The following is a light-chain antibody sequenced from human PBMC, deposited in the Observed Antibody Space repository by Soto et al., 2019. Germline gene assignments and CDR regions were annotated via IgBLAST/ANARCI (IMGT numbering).Light chain of an antibody. CDR2: DAS. J-gene: IGKJ4*01. CDR1: QSVNSY. Sequence: EIVLTQSPATLSLSPGERATLSCRASQSVNSYLAWYQQKPGQAPRLLIYDASNRATGIPARFSGSGSGTDFTLTNSSLEPEDIAVYYCQHRNNWLAFGGGTKVEIK. V-gene: IGKV3-11*01. CDR3: QHRNNWLA.